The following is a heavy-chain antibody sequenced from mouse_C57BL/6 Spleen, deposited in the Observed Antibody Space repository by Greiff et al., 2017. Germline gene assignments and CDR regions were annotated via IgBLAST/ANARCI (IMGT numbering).Heavy chain of an antibody. D-gene: IGHD1-1*01. CDR1: GFNIKDYY. V-gene: IGHV14-2*01. CDR3: ASAYGSDYAMDY. J-gene: IGHJ4*01. Sequence: VQLQQSGAELVKPGASVKLSCTASGFNIKDYYMHWVKQRPEQGLEWIGRIDPEDGETKYAPKFPGKATITADTSSTTAYLQLSSLTSEDTAVYYCASAYGSDYAMDYWGQGTSVTVSS. CDR2: IDPEDGET.